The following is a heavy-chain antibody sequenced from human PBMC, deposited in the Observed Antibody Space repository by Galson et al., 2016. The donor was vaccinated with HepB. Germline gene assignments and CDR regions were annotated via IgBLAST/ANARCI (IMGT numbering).Heavy chain of an antibody. V-gene: IGHV1-18*01. Sequence: SVKVSCKASGYTFASYGISWVRQAPGQGLEWMGWISAYAGNTNYAQKLQGRVTMTTDKSKSTAYMELMSLRSDDTAVYYCARDWLVAVFDYWGEGTLVTVSS. J-gene: IGHJ4*02. D-gene: IGHD6-19*01. CDR1: GYTFASYG. CDR2: ISAYAGNT. CDR3: ARDWLVAVFDY.